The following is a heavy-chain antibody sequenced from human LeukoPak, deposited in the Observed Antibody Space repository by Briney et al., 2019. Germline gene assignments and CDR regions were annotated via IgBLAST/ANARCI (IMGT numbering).Heavy chain of an antibody. CDR3: ARANYYDSSGYSRGAFDI. J-gene: IGHJ3*02. D-gene: IGHD3-22*01. V-gene: IGHV4-34*01. CDR1: GFTFSDYY. CDR2: INHSGTT. Sequence: KAGGSLRLSCAASGFTFSDYYMSWIRQPPGKGLEWIGEINHSGTTYYNPSLKSRVTISVDTSKKQFSLKLNSVTAADTAVYYCARANYYDSSGYSRGAFDIWGQGTMVTVSS.